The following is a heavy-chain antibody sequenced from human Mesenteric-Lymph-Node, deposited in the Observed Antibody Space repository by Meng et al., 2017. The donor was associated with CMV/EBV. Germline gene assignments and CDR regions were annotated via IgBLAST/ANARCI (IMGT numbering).Heavy chain of an antibody. Sequence: GGSLRLSCAASGFTFSSYAMSWVRQAPGKGLEWVSLISWDGGSTYYADSVKGRFTISRDNSKNSLYLQMNSLRTEDTALYYCAKATLAAAGTPLDYWGQGTLVTVSS. V-gene: IGHV3-43*01. CDR1: GFTFSSYA. CDR3: AKATLAAAGTPLDY. CDR2: ISWDGGST. J-gene: IGHJ4*02. D-gene: IGHD6-13*01.